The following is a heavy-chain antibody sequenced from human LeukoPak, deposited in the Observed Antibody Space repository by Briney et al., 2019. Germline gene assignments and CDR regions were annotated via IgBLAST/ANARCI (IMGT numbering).Heavy chain of an antibody. V-gene: IGHV3-74*01. CDR1: GLIFSNYY. Sequence: GGSRRLSGVGSGLIFSNYYMYWVPQAPGKGLLWVSRIKNAGSDTIYADSVKGRFTISRDNAKNTVYLQMNSLRAEDTAVYYCARGGYGHNMDVWGEGTTVTVSS. D-gene: IGHD3-10*01. CDR2: IKNAGSDT. CDR3: ARGGYGHNMDV. J-gene: IGHJ6*03.